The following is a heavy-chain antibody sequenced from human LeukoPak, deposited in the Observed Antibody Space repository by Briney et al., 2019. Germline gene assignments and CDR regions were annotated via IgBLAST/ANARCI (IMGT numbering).Heavy chain of an antibody. V-gene: IGHV4-59*12. Sequence: PSETLSLTCTVSGGSISSYYWSWIRQPPGKGLEWIGYIYYSGSTNYNPSLKSRVTISVDTSKNQFSLKLSSVTAADTAVYYCARVWFGELIFSYYMDVWGKGTTVTVSS. CDR1: GGSISSYY. CDR2: IYYSGST. J-gene: IGHJ6*03. CDR3: ARVWFGELIFSYYMDV. D-gene: IGHD3-10*01.